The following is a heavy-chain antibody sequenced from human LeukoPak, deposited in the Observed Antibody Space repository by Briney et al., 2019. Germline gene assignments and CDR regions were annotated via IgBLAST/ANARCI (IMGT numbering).Heavy chain of an antibody. CDR2: SSYSGST. D-gene: IGHD1/OR15-1a*01. Sequence: SETLSLTCTVSGDSVSNYYWSWLRQPPGKRLEWIEHSSYSGSTKYNPSLNSRVTLSVDTSKNQLSLKLSSVTAADTAVYYCARHVGNTLYFLDYWGQGILVTVSS. CDR3: ARHVGNTLYFLDY. J-gene: IGHJ4*02. CDR1: GDSVSNYY. V-gene: IGHV4-59*08.